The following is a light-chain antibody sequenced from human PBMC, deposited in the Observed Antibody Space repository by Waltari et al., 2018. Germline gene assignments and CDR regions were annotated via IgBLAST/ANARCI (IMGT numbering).Light chain of an antibody. CDR2: DVT. CDR1: TTDLGSYNY. Sequence: SALTQPRSVSGSPGQSVTISCTGTTTDLGSYNYVSWYQPHPGKAPKLIILDVTKRPSGVPDRLSGSKSGNTASLTISGLRAEDEAEYYCCSYAGSYTWVFGGGTKLTVV. CDR3: CSYAGSYTWV. J-gene: IGLJ3*02. V-gene: IGLV2-11*01.